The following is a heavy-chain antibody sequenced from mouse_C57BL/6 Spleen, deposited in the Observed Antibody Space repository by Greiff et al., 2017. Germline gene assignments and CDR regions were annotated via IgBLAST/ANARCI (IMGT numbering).Heavy chain of an antibody. CDR1: GYTFTSYT. D-gene: IGHD1-1*01. CDR2: INPSSGYT. J-gene: IGHJ4*01. Sequence: VQLQQSGAELARPGASVKMSCKASGYTFTSYTMHWVKQRPGQGLEWIGYINPSSGYTKYNQKFKDKATLTADKSSSTAYMQLSSLTSEDSAVYYCARSFTTVVATDAMDYWGQGTSVTVSS. V-gene: IGHV1-4*01. CDR3: ARSFTTVVATDAMDY.